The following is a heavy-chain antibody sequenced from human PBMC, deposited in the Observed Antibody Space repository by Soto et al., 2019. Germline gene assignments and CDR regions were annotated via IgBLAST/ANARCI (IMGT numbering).Heavy chain of an antibody. CDR3: ARDKDRQQLGGNYYYILDV. Sequence: SVKVSCKASGGTFSNSAISGVRQAPGQGLEWMGGIMPIFRTPDYAQKFQGRVTITADESTSTVYMELSGLKSDDTAVYYCARDKDRQQLGGNYYYILDVWGQGTTVTVSS. J-gene: IGHJ6*02. D-gene: IGHD3-10*01. CDR1: GGTFSNSA. CDR2: IMPIFRTP. V-gene: IGHV1-69*13.